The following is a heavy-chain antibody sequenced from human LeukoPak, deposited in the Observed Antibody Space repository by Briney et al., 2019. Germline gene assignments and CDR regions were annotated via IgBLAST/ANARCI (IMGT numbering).Heavy chain of an antibody. Sequence: GGSLRLSCAASGFTFSSYEMNWVRQAPGKGLEWVSYISSSGSTIYYADSVKGRFTISRDNAKDSLYLQMHSLRAEDTAVYYCVRWYDAFDIWGQGTMVTVSS. V-gene: IGHV3-48*03. CDR1: GFTFSSYE. D-gene: IGHD2-15*01. J-gene: IGHJ3*02. CDR3: VRWYDAFDI. CDR2: ISSSGSTI.